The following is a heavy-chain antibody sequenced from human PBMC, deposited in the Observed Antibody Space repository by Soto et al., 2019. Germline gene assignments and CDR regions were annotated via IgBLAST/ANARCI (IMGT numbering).Heavy chain of an antibody. CDR1: GFSLSTSGVG. Sequence: QITLKESGPTLVKPTQTLTLTCTFSGFSLSTSGVGVGWIRQPPGKALEWLALIYWDDDKRYSPSLKSRLTITKDTSRNQVVLTMTNMDPVDTATYYCARQGGSGWFDPWGQGTLVTVSS. D-gene: IGHD3-10*01. CDR2: IYWDDDK. V-gene: IGHV2-5*02. CDR3: ARQGGSGWFDP. J-gene: IGHJ5*02.